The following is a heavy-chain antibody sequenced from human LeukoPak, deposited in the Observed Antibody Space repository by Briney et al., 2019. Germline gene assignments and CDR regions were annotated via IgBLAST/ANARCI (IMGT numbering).Heavy chain of an antibody. D-gene: IGHD6-13*01. Sequence: PSETLSLTCTVSGGSISSYYWSWIRQPAGKGLEWIGRIYTSGSTNYNPSLKSRVTMSVDTSKNQFSLKLSSVTAADTAVYYRAREKGSSSWYINWFDPWGQGTLVTVSS. CDR2: IYTSGST. CDR3: AREKGSSSWYINWFDP. CDR1: GGSISSYY. J-gene: IGHJ5*02. V-gene: IGHV4-4*07.